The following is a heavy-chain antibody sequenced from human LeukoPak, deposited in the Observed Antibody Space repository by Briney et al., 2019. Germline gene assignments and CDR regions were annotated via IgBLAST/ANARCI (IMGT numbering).Heavy chain of an antibody. Sequence: GGSLRLSCAASGFTFDDYAMHCVRQAPGKGLEWVSGISWNSGSIGYADSVKGRFTISRDNAKNSLYLQMNSLRAEDTALYYCAKDIRGSSWYYFDYWGQGTLVTVSS. CDR3: AKDIRGSSWYYFDY. CDR1: GFTFDDYA. V-gene: IGHV3-9*01. D-gene: IGHD6-13*01. CDR2: ISWNSGSI. J-gene: IGHJ4*02.